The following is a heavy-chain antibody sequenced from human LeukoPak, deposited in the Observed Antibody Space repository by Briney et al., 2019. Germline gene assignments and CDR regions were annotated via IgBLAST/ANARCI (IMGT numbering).Heavy chain of an antibody. CDR2: IRYDGSNK. J-gene: IGHJ4*02. V-gene: IGHV3-30*02. D-gene: IGHD6-19*01. Sequence: PGGSLRLSCAASGFTFSSYGMHWVRQAPGKGLEWVAFIRYDGSNKYYADSVKGRFTISRDNSKNTLYLQMNSLRAEDTAVYYCAKAAVAGREPIDYWGQGTLVTVSS. CDR1: GFTFSSYG. CDR3: AKAAVAGREPIDY.